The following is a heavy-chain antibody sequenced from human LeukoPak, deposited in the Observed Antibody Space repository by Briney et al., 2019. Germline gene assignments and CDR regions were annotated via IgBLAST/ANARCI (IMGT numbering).Heavy chain of an antibody. CDR1: GGSISSYY. D-gene: IGHD3-10*01. CDR3: ARSGAWFGKSFDY. Sequence: SETLSLTCTVSGGSISSYYWSWIRQPPGKGLEWIGSIYYSGSTYYNPSLKSRVTISVDTSKNQFSLKLSSVTAADTAVYYCARSGAWFGKSFDYWGQGTLVTVSS. J-gene: IGHJ4*02. V-gene: IGHV4-39*07. CDR2: IYYSGST.